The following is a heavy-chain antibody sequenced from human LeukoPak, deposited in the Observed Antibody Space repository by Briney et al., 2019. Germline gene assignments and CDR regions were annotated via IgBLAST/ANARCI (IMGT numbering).Heavy chain of an antibody. CDR3: ARVQLWFGEIDY. CDR2: INAGNGNT. V-gene: IGHV1-3*01. Sequence: ASVTDSCKASGYTFTSYAMHWVRQAPGQRLEWMGWINAGNGNTKYSQKFQGRFTITRDTAASTAYMEPSSLRSEDTAVYYCARVQLWFGEIDYWGQGTLVTVSS. D-gene: IGHD3-10*01. CDR1: GYTFTSYA. J-gene: IGHJ4*02.